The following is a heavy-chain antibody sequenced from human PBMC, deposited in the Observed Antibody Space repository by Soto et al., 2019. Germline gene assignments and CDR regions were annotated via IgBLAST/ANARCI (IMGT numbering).Heavy chain of an antibody. D-gene: IGHD3-10*01. CDR1: GYSFTGLD. J-gene: IGHJ4*02. CDR2: MEPSSGRT. V-gene: IGHV1-8*01. Sequence: GPSVKVSCKASGYSFTGLDINWVRQTTGQGLEWMGWMEPSSGRTGYAQKFQGRVTISRDDAKDSLYLQMDNLRADDTAIYYCARGSLVRGHYPRYWGQGTLVTVSS. CDR3: ARGSLVRGHYPRY.